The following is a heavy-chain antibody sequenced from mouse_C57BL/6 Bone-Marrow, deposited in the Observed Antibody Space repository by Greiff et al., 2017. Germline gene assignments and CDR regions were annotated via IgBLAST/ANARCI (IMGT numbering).Heavy chain of an antibody. CDR1: GFTFSSYA. CDR2: ISDGGSYT. CDR3: ARLMRYWYFDV. V-gene: IGHV5-4*01. J-gene: IGHJ1*03. Sequence: EVQGVESGGGLVKPGGSLKLSCAASGFTFSSYAMSWVRQTPEKRLEWVATISDGGSYTYYPDNVQGRFTISRDNAKNNLYLQMSHLKSEDTAMYYCARLMRYWYFDVWGTGTTVTVSS.